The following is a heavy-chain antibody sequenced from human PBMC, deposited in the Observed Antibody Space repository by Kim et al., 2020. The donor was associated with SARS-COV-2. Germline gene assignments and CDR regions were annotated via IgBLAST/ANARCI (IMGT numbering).Heavy chain of an antibody. CDR1: GFTFSSYN. CDR2: ISTGGGFI. D-gene: IGHD1-1*01. Sequence: GGSLRLSCAASGFTFSSYNMNWVRQAPGKGLEWVSRISTGGGFIYYADSLRGRSTISRDNTKNSLFLHVNSLRAEDTAVYYCARGRGINRWNDDFEVWGQGTLITVSS. CDR3: ARGRGINRWNDDFEV. J-gene: IGHJ3*01. V-gene: IGHV3-21*06.